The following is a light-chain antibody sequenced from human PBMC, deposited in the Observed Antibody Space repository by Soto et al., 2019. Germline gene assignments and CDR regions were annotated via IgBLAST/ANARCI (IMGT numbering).Light chain of an antibody. CDR1: SGHSDYA. CDR2: LNSDGSH. J-gene: IGLJ3*02. CDR3: QTWGTGITV. Sequence: QPVLTQSPSASASLGASVKLTCTLNSGHSDYAIAWHQQPPVKSPRYLMILNSDGSHTKGDGIPVRFSGSRSGAERYLTMSSLQCEDEADDYCQTWGTGITVFGGGTQLTVL. V-gene: IGLV4-69*01.